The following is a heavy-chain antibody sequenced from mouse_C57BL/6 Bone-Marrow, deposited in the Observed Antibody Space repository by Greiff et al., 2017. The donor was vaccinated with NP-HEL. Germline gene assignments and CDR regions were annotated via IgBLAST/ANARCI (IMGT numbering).Heavy chain of an antibody. CDR3: AREGAYYSTHYYAMDY. D-gene: IGHD2-5*01. CDR1: GYTFTGYW. Sequence: VQLQQSGAELMKPGASVKLSCKATGYTFTGYWIEWVKQRPGHGLEWIGEILPGSGSTNYNEKFKGKATFTADTSSNTAYMQLSSLTTEDSASYYCAREGAYYSTHYYAMDYWGQGTSVTVSS. CDR2: ILPGSGST. J-gene: IGHJ4*01. V-gene: IGHV1-9*01.